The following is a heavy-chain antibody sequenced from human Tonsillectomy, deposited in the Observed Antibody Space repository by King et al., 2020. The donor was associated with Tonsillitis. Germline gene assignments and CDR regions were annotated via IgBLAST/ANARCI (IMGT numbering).Heavy chain of an antibody. V-gene: IGHV1-18*01. CDR3: ARDQRVNRGYFSGWYGGY. D-gene: IGHD2-15*01. CDR2: INTYTGDT. CDR1: AYMFTTYG. J-gene: IGHJ4*02. Sequence: QLVQSGAEMKKPGASVKVSCKAPAYMFTTYGMSWVRQAPGQGPEWMAWINTYTGDTDYAQSLQGRVTVTRHTSTSTVYMELRSLTSDDTAIYYCARDQRVNRGYFSGWYGGYWGQGTLVTVSS.